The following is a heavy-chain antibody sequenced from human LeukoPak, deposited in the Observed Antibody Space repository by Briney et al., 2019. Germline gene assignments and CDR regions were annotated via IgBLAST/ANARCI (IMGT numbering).Heavy chain of an antibody. V-gene: IGHV4-59*08. CDR1: GGSISSCY. CDR2: IYYIGRT. CDR3: AGHRPRNTF. Sequence: SETLSLRCTVSGGSISSCYWSWIRQPPGKGLGGIGYIYYIGRTTYHPPLKRRVILSVDPHKAQYPLKLSPVPAAHTAVYYCAGHRPRNTF. D-gene: IGHD2/OR15-2a*01. J-gene: IGHJ3*01.